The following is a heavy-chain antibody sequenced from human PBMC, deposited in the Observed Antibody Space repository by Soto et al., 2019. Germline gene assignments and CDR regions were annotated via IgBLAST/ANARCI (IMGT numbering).Heavy chain of an antibody. CDR1: GFTFSCYG. V-gene: IGHV3-30*18. Sequence: QVQLVESGGGVVQPGRSLRLSCAASGFTFSCYGMHWVRQAPGKGLEWVAVISYDGSNKYYADSVKGRFTISRDNSKNTLYLQMNSLRAEDTAVYYCAKDGIAYCGGDCYPDFDYWGQGTLVTVSS. D-gene: IGHD2-21*02. CDR3: AKDGIAYCGGDCYPDFDY. CDR2: ISYDGSNK. J-gene: IGHJ4*02.